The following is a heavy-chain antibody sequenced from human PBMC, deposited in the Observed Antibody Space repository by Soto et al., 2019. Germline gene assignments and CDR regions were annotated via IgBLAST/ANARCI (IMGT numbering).Heavy chain of an antibody. CDR3: RAVAGRGSFDY. CDR2: ITWDGGST. Sequence: EVQLVESGGVVVQPGGSLRLSCAASGFTFDDYTMHWVRPAPGKGLEWVSLITWDGGSTYYADSVKGRFAISRDNSKNSLYLQMNSLRTEDTALYYCRAVAGRGSFDYWGQGTLVTVSS. CDR1: GFTFDDYT. D-gene: IGHD6-19*01. J-gene: IGHJ4*02. V-gene: IGHV3-43*01.